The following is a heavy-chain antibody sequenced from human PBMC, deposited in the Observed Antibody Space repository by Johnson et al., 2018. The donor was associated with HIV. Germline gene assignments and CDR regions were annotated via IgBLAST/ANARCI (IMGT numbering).Heavy chain of an antibody. V-gene: IGHV3-11*01. CDR1: GFTFSDYY. D-gene: IGHD6-19*01. Sequence: QVQLVESGGGVVRPGRSLRLSCAASGFTFSDYYMSWIRQAPGKGLEWVSYISTSGSSIYYADSVKGRFTISRDNAKNSLYLQMNSLRGEDTALYYCARALLDSSGWTPTNVYAFDIWGQGTMVIMSS. J-gene: IGHJ3*02. CDR2: ISTSGSSI. CDR3: ARALLDSSGWTPTNVYAFDI.